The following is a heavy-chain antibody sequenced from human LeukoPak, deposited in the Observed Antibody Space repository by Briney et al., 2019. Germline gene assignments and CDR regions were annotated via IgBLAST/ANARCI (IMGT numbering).Heavy chain of an antibody. V-gene: IGHV4-38-2*02. Sequence: SETLSLTCTVSGYSISSDYYWGWIRQPPGKGLEWIASIYHGGTTYYNPSLKSRVTISIDTSKNKFSLNLRSVTAADTAMYYCARDPLVGVTGNWFDPWGQGTLVTVSS. CDR3: ARDPLVGVTGNWFDP. D-gene: IGHD1-26*01. J-gene: IGHJ5*02. CDR1: GYSISSDYY. CDR2: IYHGGTT.